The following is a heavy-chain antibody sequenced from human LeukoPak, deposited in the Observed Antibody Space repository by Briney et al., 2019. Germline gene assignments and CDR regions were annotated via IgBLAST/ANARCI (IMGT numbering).Heavy chain of an antibody. D-gene: IGHD4-17*01. CDR2: IYTSGST. CDR3: ARTTVTTCWFDP. CDR1: GGSISSGSYY. V-gene: IGHV4-61*02. Sequence: SQTLSLTCTVPGGSISSGSYYWSWIRQPAGKGLEWIGRIYTSGSTNYNPSLKSRVTISVDTSKNQFSLKLSSVTAADTAVYYCARTTVTTCWFDPWGQGTLVTVSS. J-gene: IGHJ5*02.